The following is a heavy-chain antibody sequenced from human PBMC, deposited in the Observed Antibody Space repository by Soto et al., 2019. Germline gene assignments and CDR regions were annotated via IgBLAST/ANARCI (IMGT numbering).Heavy chain of an antibody. CDR1: GFSLNSTGAG. Sequence: QINLKESGPTLVKPTQTLTLTCTFSGFSLNSTGAGVGWIRQPPGKALEWLALISWNNSKLYSPSLRTRLSITKDTSKIQVVMTVPNMAPEDTGTYDCAPRSLVRGSNWVDPWGQGTLVLVSS. D-gene: IGHD3-10*01. V-gene: IGHV2-5*01. CDR2: ISWNNSK. J-gene: IGHJ5*02. CDR3: APRSLVRGSNWVDP.